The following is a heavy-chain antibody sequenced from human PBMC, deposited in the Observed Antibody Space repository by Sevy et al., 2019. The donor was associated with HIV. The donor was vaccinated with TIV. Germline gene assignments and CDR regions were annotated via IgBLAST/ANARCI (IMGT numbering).Heavy chain of an antibody. CDR2: IYYSGST. D-gene: IGHD4-17*01. CDR1: GGSISSSSYY. J-gene: IGHJ6*02. CDR3: ARMTTGRFHYYYGMDV. Sequence: ETLSLTCTVSGGSISSSSYYWGWIRQPPGKGLEWIGSIYYSGSTYYSPSLKSRVTISVDTSKNQFSLKLSSVTAADTAVYYCARMTTGRFHYYYGMDVWGQGTTVTVSS. V-gene: IGHV4-39*01.